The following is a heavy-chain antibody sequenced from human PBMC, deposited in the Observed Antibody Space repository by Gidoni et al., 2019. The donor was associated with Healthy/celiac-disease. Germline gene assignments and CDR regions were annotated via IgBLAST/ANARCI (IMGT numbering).Heavy chain of an antibody. V-gene: IGHV1-2*02. CDR2: SNPNSGGT. CDR3: ARVATIAVAYGH. J-gene: IGHJ4*02. Sequence: QVQLVQSVAEVKKPGASVKVSCKASGYTFTGYYMHWVRQAPGQGLEWMGWSNPNSGGTNYEQKFQGRVTMTSDTSISTAYMELSRLRSDDTAVYYCARVATIAVAYGHWGQGTLVTVSS. D-gene: IGHD6-19*01. CDR1: GYTFTGYY.